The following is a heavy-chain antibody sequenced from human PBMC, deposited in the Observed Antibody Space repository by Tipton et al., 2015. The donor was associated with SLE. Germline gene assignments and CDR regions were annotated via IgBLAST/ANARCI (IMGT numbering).Heavy chain of an antibody. Sequence: TLSLTCTVSGGSITSHYWSWIRQPPGKGLEWIGYMYRIVTASYNPSLKSRVTISADTSKDQFSLKLSSVTAADTAMYFCARGDTYSSSSIAFWGQGALATVSS. CDR1: GGSITSHY. CDR3: ARGDTYSSSSIAF. D-gene: IGHD6-6*01. CDR2: MYRIVTA. V-gene: IGHV4-59*11. J-gene: IGHJ4*02.